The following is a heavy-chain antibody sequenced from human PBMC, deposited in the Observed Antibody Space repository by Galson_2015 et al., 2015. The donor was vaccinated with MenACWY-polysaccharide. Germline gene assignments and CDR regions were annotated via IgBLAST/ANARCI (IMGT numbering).Heavy chain of an antibody. CDR3: ARAGDCGSTSCYTDY. CDR2: IKSDGNST. D-gene: IGHD2-2*02. J-gene: IGHJ4*02. CDR1: GFTFGSYW. Sequence: SLRLSCAASGFTFGSYWMHWVRQAPGKGLVWVSRIKSDGNSTSYADSVRGRFTISRDNTKNTLYLQMNSLRAEDTAIYYCARAGDCGSTSCYTDYWSQGTLVTVSS. V-gene: IGHV3-74*01.